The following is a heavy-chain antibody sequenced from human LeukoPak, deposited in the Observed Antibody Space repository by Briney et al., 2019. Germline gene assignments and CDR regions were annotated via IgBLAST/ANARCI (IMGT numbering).Heavy chain of an antibody. D-gene: IGHD2-15*01. CDR2: IYYSGST. V-gene: IGHV4-59*02. Sequence: SETLSLTCTVSGGSVSSYYWSWIRQPPGKGLEWIGYIYYSGSTNYNPSLKSRVTISVDTSKNQFSLKLSSVTAADTAVYYCARVYCSGGSCYFDYWGQGTLVTVSS. CDR1: GGSVSSYY. CDR3: ARVYCSGGSCYFDY. J-gene: IGHJ4*02.